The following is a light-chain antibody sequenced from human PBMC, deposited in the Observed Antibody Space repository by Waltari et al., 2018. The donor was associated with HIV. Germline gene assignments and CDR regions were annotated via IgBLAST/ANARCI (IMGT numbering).Light chain of an antibody. J-gene: IGLJ2*01. Sequence: QSVLTQPPSVSAAPGQRVTISCSGSTSHIGHNYVCWYQQFPGTAPKLRIYENDKRPSGSPDLFSGSNAGTSATLDITGLQTGDEADYYCGTWDSRLRAEVFGGGTKLTVL. CDR3: GTWDSRLRAEV. CDR1: TSHIGHNY. CDR2: END. V-gene: IGLV1-51*02.